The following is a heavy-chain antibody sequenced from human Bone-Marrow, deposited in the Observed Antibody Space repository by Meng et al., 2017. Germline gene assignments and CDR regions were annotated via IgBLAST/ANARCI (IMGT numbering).Heavy chain of an antibody. CDR2: FHHSGTT. J-gene: IGHJ4*02. D-gene: IGHD6-19*01. V-gene: IGHV4-4*02. CDR1: GASVSSGYW. CDR3: AASPGWWRIDS. Sequence: VQRQESGPVLVKPSGSLSLPCGVSGASVSSGYWWTWVRQPPGKGLEWIGEFHHSGTTNYNPSLRSRVTISVDTSKNQFSLRLTSVTAADTAVYYCAASPGWWRIDSWGQGTLVTVSS.